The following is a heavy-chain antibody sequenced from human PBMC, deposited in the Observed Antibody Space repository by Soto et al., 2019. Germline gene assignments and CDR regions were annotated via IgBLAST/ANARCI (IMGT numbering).Heavy chain of an antibody. J-gene: IGHJ4*02. V-gene: IGHV3-21*01. Sequence: PGGSLRLSCAASGFTFSSYSMNWVRQAPGKGLEWVSSISSSSSYIYYADSVKGRFTISRDNAKNSLYLQMNSLRAEDTAVYYCARNYERPPTPPGYWGQGTLVTVSS. CDR1: GFTFSSYS. D-gene: IGHD1-1*01. CDR3: ARNYERPPTPPGY. CDR2: ISSSSSYI.